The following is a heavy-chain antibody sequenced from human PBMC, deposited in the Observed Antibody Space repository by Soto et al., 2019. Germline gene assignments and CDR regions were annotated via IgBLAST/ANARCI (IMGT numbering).Heavy chain of an antibody. J-gene: IGHJ6*02. CDR2: INPNSGGT. CDR3: ARGLASGSRYQHDKMAV. Sequence: ASVKVSCKASGYIFIDYFIHWVRQAPGQGPEWMGWINPNSGGTKYAQNFQGWLTMTSDTSITTSYMEMSRLRSADTAVYYCARGLASGSRYQHDKMAVWGQGTTVTVSS. D-gene: IGHD6-13*01. CDR1: GYIFIDYF. V-gene: IGHV1-2*04.